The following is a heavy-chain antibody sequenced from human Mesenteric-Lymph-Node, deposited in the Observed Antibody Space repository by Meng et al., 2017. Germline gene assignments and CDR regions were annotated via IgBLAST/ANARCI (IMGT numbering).Heavy chain of an antibody. CDR3: ARDYFHYYGMDL. CDR1: GFSFSSFE. Sequence: GESLKISCAASGFSFSSFEMDWVRQAPGKGLEWVSYISDGGLKIYYAGSVGGRFTISRDDAKNSLYLQMNSLRAEDTAVYYCARDYFHYYGMDLWGQGTTVTVSS. CDR2: ISDGGLKI. J-gene: IGHJ6*02. V-gene: IGHV3-48*03.